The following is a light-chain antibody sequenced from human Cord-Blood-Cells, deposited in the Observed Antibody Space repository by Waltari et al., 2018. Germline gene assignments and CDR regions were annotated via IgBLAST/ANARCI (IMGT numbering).Light chain of an antibody. CDR1: QSVSSN. V-gene: IGKV3D-15*01. CDR3: QQYNNWPLT. Sequence: EIVMTQSPATLSVSPGERATLSCRASQSVSSNLAWYQQKPGHAPRLLIYGASTRATGIPAMFSGSGSGTEFTLTISSLQSEDFAVYYCQQYNNWPLTFGGGTKVEIK. J-gene: IGKJ4*01. CDR2: GAS.